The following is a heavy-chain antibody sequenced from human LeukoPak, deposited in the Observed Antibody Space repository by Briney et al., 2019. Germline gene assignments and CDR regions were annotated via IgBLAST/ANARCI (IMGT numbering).Heavy chain of an antibody. CDR2: IWDDGSNK. D-gene: IGHD2/OR15-2a*01. J-gene: IGHJ4*02. Sequence: GGSLRLSCEASGFTFSNYGMHWVRQAPGKGLEWVAAIWDDGSNKYYADSVKGRFTISRDNSKNTLYLQMNSLRAEDTAVYYCTTELSSILDKFHWGQGTLVTVSS. CDR1: GFTFSNYG. V-gene: IGHV3-33*01. CDR3: TTELSSILDKFH.